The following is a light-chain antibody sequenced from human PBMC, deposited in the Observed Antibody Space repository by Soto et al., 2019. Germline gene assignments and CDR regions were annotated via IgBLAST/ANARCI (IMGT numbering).Light chain of an antibody. CDR1: QSVSNY. Sequence: EIVLTQSPAPLYLSPGETDSLSCRASQSVSNYLAWYQHKPGQAPRLIIYGESNRATGVSARISGSGSGRDFSLTINGLEPEESAVDYCHQRTNWPSITFGQGTRLET. V-gene: IGKV3-11*02. J-gene: IGKJ5*01. CDR3: HQRTNWPSIT. CDR2: GES.